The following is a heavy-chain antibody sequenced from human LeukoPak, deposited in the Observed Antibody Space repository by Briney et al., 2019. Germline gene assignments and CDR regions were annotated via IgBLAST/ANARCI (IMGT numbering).Heavy chain of an antibody. V-gene: IGHV3-23*01. CDR1: GFTFSSYA. D-gene: IGHD3-16*01. CDR2: ISGSGGST. J-gene: IGHJ4*02. CDR3: AKGGYDYVWGSYDY. Sequence: GGSLRLSCAASGFTFSSYAMSWVRQAPGKGLEWVSGISGSGGSTYYADTVKGRFTISRDNSKNTLYLQMNSLRGEDTAVYYCAKGGYDYVWGSYDYWGQGTLVTVSS.